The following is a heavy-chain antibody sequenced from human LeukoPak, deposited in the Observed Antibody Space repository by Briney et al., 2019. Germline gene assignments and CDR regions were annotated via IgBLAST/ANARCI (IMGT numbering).Heavy chain of an antibody. CDR1: GYTFTGYY. J-gene: IGHJ4*02. CDR2: INPNSGGT. CDR3: ARDREYYDSSEIGY. D-gene: IGHD3-22*01. Sequence: ASVKVSCKASGYTFTGYYMHWVRQAPGQGLEWMGWINPNSGGTNYAQKFQGRVTMTRDTSISTAYMELSRLRSDDTAVYYCARDREYYDSSEIGYWGRGTLVTVSS. V-gene: IGHV1-2*02.